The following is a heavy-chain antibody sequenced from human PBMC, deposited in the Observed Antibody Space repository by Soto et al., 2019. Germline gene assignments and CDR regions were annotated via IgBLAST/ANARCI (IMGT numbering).Heavy chain of an antibody. D-gene: IGHD6-19*01. CDR1: GGSISSSSHY. Sequence: SETLSLTCTVSGGSISSSSHYWGWIRQPPGKGLEWIGTIYYIGSTYHNPSLKSRVSLSVDTSRNQFSLKLSSVTAADTAVYYCARRRSSGWILDYWGQGTLVTVSS. CDR2: IYYIGST. V-gene: IGHV4-39*01. CDR3: ARRRSSGWILDY. J-gene: IGHJ4*02.